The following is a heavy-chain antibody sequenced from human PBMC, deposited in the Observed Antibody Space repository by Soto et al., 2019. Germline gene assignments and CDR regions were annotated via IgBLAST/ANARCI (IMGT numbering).Heavy chain of an antibody. Sequence: GGSLRLSCAASGFTFSSYGMHWVRQAPGKGLEWVAVIWYDGSNKYYADSVKGRFTISRDNSKNTLYLQMNSLRAEDTAVYYCARPGIAAAGTLGVIWYFDYWGQGTLVTVSS. CDR3: ARPGIAAAGTLGVIWYFDY. J-gene: IGHJ4*02. D-gene: IGHD6-13*01. CDR2: IWYDGSNK. CDR1: GFTFSSYG. V-gene: IGHV3-33*01.